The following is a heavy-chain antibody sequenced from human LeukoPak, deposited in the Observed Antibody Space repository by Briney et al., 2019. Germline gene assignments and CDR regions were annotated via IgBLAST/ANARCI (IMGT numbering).Heavy chain of an antibody. V-gene: IGHV3-23*01. Sequence: PGGSLRLSCAASGFTFSNFWMSWVRQAPGKGLEWVSAISGSGGSTYYADSVKGRFTISRDNSKNTLYLQMNSLRAEDTAVYYCAKVQESSGYSSGWYDAGDYWGQGTLVTVSS. CDR1: GFTFSNFW. CDR2: ISGSGGST. D-gene: IGHD6-19*01. CDR3: AKVQESSGYSSGWYDAGDY. J-gene: IGHJ4*02.